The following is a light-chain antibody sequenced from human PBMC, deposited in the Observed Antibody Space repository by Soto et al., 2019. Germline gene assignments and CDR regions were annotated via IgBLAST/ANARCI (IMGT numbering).Light chain of an antibody. CDR1: QSVSSN. CDR2: GAS. V-gene: IGKV3D-15*01. CDR3: QQCYGYSAT. J-gene: IGKJ1*01. Sequence: EIVMTQSPATLSVSPGERATLSCRASQSVSSNLAWYQQKPGQAPRLLIYGASTRATGIPARFSGSGSGTEFTLTISSLQPDDFATYYCQQCYGYSATFGQGTKVEIK.